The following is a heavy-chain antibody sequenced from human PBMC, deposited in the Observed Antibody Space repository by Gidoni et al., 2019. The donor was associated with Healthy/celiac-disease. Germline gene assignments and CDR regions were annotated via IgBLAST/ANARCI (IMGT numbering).Heavy chain of an antibody. CDR1: GSTFTGYY. V-gene: IGHV1-2*06. Sequence: QVQLVQSGAEVKKPGASVKVSCRASGSTFTGYYRHWVRQAPGQGLEWMGRINPNSGGTNYAQKFQGRVTMTRDTSISTAYMELSRLRSDDTAVYYCARLITGYSSGSSYWGQGTLVTVSS. CDR3: ARLITGYSSGSSY. D-gene: IGHD6-19*01. J-gene: IGHJ4*02. CDR2: INPNSGGT.